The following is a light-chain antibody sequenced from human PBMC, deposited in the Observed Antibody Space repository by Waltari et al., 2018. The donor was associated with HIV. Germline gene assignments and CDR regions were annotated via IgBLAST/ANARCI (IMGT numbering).Light chain of an antibody. CDR1: SSDVGGYNA. J-gene: IGLJ2*01. CDR2: EVS. Sequence: QSALTQPASVSGSPGQSISISCTRTSSDVGGYNAFSWYQQHPAKAPKLVILEVSNRPSGVSNRFSGSKSGNRASLTISGLQAEDEAYYYCSSYTSSDTVVFGGGTKVTV. CDR3: SSYTSSDTVV. V-gene: IGLV2-14*01.